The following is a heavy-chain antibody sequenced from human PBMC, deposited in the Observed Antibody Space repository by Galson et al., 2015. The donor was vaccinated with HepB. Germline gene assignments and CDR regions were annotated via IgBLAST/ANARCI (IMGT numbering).Heavy chain of an antibody. D-gene: IGHD6-13*01. CDR2: FDPEDGET. Sequence: SVKVSCKVSGYTLTEFAMHWVRQAPGKGLEWMGGFDPEDGETFYAQKFQGRVTMTEDTSTDTAYMELSSLRSEDTAVYYCATRGHSTSWYVAYYYYGMDVWGQGTTVTVSS. CDR1: GYTLTEFA. J-gene: IGHJ6*02. CDR3: ATRGHSTSWYVAYYYYGMDV. V-gene: IGHV1-24*01.